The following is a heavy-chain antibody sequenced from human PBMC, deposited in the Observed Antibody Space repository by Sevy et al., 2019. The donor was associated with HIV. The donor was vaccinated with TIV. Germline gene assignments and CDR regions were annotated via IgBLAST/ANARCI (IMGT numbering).Heavy chain of an antibody. CDR1: GFTFSRYW. D-gene: IGHD3-22*01. Sequence: GGSLRLSCAASGFTFSRYWMSWVRQAPGKGLEWVANIKQDGSEKYYVDSVKGRFTISRDNAKNSLYLQMNSLRADDTAVYYCARVKDDSSGCRFDYWGQGTLVTVSS. CDR3: ARVKDDSSGCRFDY. CDR2: IKQDGSEK. V-gene: IGHV3-7*01. J-gene: IGHJ4*02.